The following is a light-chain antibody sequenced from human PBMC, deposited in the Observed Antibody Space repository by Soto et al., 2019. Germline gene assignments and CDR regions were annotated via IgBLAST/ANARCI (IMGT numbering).Light chain of an antibody. V-gene: IGKV1-39*01. CDR1: QHIMPY. Sequence: DIQLTQSPSSLSASVGAEVTITCRASQHIMPYLTWYQLKPGKPPRLLIYAASSLQSGVPSRFSGSGSGTDFTLTISSLHPEDFATYSCQQSYNSPQTFGQGTKV. CDR3: QQSYNSPQT. J-gene: IGKJ1*01. CDR2: AAS.